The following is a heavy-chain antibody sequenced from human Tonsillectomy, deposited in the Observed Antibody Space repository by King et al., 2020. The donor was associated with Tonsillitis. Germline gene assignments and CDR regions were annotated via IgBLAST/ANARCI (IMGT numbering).Heavy chain of an antibody. CDR2: INHSGST. J-gene: IGHJ3*02. Sequence: VQLQQWGAGLLKPSETLSLTCAVYGGSFSGYYWSWIRQPPGKGLEWIGEINHSGSTNYNPSLKSRVTISVDTSKNQFSLKLSSVTAADTAVYYCARAPLAYSSSSAGAFDIWGQGTMVTVSS. CDR1: GGSFSGYY. D-gene: IGHD6-6*01. V-gene: IGHV4-34*01. CDR3: ARAPLAYSSSSAGAFDI.